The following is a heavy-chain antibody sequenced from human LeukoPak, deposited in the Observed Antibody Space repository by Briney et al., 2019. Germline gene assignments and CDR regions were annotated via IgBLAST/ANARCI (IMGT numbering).Heavy chain of an antibody. V-gene: IGHV4-39*07. CDR3: ARHVLRYFDRQVAFDI. J-gene: IGHJ3*02. CDR1: GGSISSSSDY. Sequence: SSETLSLTCTVSGGSISSSSDYWGWIRQPPGKGLEWIGSIYYSGSTYYNPSLKSRVTISVDTSKNQFSLKLSSVTAADTAVYYCARHVLRYFDRQVAFDIWGQGTMVTVSS. CDR2: IYYSGST. D-gene: IGHD3-9*01.